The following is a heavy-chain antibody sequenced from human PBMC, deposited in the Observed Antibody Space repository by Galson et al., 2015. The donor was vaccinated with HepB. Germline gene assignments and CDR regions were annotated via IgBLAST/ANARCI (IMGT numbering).Heavy chain of an antibody. V-gene: IGHV3-30-3*01. D-gene: IGHD1-14*01. CDR3: ARDLRYRVPFDY. Sequence: SLRLSCAASGFTFRSYAMHWVRQAPGKGLEWVAVISYDGSNKYYADSVKGRFTISRDNSKNTLYLQMNSLRAEDTAVYYCARDLRYRVPFDYWGQEPLFAVSS. J-gene: IGHJ4*02. CDR1: GFTFRSYA. CDR2: ISYDGSNK.